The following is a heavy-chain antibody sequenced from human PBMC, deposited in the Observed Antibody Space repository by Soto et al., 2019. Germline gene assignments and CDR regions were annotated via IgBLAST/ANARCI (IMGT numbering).Heavy chain of an antibody. D-gene: IGHD6-19*01. J-gene: IGHJ4*02. CDR2: IYSSGTT. V-gene: IGHV3-53*02. Sequence: EVQLVETGGGLIQPGGSLRLSCAASGFTVSSNYMSWVRQAPGKGLEWVSVIYSSGTTYYADSVKGRFTISRDNSKNTLYLQMNSLRAEDTAVYYCVRGIPVAGFYFDYWGQGTLVTVSS. CDR1: GFTVSSNY. CDR3: VRGIPVAGFYFDY.